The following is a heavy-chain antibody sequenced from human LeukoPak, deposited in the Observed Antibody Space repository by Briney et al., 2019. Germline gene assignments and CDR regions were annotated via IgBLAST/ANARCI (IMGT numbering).Heavy chain of an antibody. Sequence: ASVKVFCKASGYTFTTYDMHWVRQASGQGLEWMGWVSPNSGKTAYAQKFQGRVTMTRDTSISTGYMELSSLRSEDTAVYYCARINGGQYYFDYWGQGTLVTVSS. CDR1: GYTFTTYD. D-gene: IGHD4-23*01. CDR3: ARINGGQYYFDY. CDR2: VSPNSGKT. V-gene: IGHV1-8*02. J-gene: IGHJ4*02.